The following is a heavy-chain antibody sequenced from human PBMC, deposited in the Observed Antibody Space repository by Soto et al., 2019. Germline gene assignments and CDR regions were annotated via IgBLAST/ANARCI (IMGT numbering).Heavy chain of an antibody. Sequence: ASVKVSCKASGYTFTSYDINWVRQATGQGLEWMGWMNPNSGNTGYAQKFQGRVTMTRNTSISTAYMELSSLRSEDTAVYHCARGHGVTTAYYYYYYYMDVWGKGTTVTVSS. V-gene: IGHV1-8*01. CDR3: ARGHGVTTAYYYYYYYMDV. CDR1: GYTFTSYD. CDR2: MNPNSGNT. D-gene: IGHD4-4*01. J-gene: IGHJ6*03.